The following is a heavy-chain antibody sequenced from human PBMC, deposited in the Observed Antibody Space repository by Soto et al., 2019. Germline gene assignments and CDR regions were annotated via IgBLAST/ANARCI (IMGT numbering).Heavy chain of an antibody. Sequence: QLHLVQSGAVVKKPGASVTVSCSASGYPVTAYYMHWVRQAPGRGLEWMGGSNPATGAEKYTQTFQGRVTMTRDTSTSTVFMELSGLTSEDTAVFYCARGGGVGVAGSAAFDMWGQGTLVTVSS. CDR3: ARGGGVGVAGSAAFDM. V-gene: IGHV1-2*02. J-gene: IGHJ3*02. D-gene: IGHD3-3*01. CDR2: SNPATGAE. CDR1: GYPVTAYY.